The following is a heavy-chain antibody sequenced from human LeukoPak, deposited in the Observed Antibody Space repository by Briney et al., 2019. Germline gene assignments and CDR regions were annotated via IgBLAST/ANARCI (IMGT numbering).Heavy chain of an antibody. CDR2: ISSSGDTI. J-gene: IGHJ4*02. Sequence: GGSLRLSCAASGFTFSSFEMNWVRQAPGKGLEWVSYISSSGDTIYYADSVKGRFTISRDNAKNSLYLQMNSLRAEDTAVYYCARSITIFGVVIIEEYYFDYWGQGTLVTVSS. CDR3: ARSITIFGVVIIEEYYFDY. CDR1: GFTFSSFE. V-gene: IGHV3-48*03. D-gene: IGHD3-3*01.